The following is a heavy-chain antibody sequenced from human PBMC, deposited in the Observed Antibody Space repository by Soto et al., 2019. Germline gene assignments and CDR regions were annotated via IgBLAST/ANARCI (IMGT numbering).Heavy chain of an antibody. J-gene: IGHJ6*02. D-gene: IGHD1-7*01. CDR2: ISAYNGNT. CDR1: GYTFTSYG. V-gene: IGHV1-18*04. CDR3: ARGGAYHPPELLYSYYGMDV. Sequence: ASVKVSCKASGYTFTSYGISWVRQAPGQGLEWMGWISAYNGNTNYAQKLQGRVTMTTDTSTSTAYMELRSLRSDDTAVYYCARGGAYHPPELLYSYYGMDVWGQGTTVTVSS.